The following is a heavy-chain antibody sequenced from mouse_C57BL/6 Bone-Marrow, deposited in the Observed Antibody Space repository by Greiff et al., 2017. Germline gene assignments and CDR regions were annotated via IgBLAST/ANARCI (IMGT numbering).Heavy chain of an antibody. J-gene: IGHJ3*01. CDR1: GYTFTSYW. D-gene: IGHD1-1*01. V-gene: IGHV1-59*01. Sequence: QVQLKQPGAELVRPGTSVKLSCKASGYTFTSYWMHWVKQRPGQGLEWIGVIDPSDSYTNYNQKFKGKATLTVDTSSSTAYMQLSSLTSEDSAVYYCARSRYYGSSPAWFAYWGQGTLVTVSA. CDR3: ARSRYYGSSPAWFAY. CDR2: IDPSDSYT.